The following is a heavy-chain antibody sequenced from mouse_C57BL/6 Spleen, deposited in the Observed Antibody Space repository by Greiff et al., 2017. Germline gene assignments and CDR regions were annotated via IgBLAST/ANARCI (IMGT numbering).Heavy chain of an antibody. D-gene: IGHD1-1*01. Sequence: QVQLQQSGTELVKPGASVKLSCKASGYTFTSYWMHWVKQRPGQGLEWIGNINPSNGGTNYNEKFKSKATLTVDKSSSTAYMQLSSLTSEDSAVYYSARSDYGSRERFAYWGQGTLVTVSA. CDR2: INPSNGGT. J-gene: IGHJ3*01. CDR1: GYTFTSYW. CDR3: ARSDYGSRERFAY. V-gene: IGHV1-53*01.